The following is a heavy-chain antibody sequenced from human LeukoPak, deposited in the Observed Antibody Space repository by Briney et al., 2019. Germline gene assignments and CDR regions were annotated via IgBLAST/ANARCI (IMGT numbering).Heavy chain of an antibody. D-gene: IGHD6-25*01. V-gene: IGHV3-74*01. CDR1: GFTFSSHW. J-gene: IGHJ4*02. Sequence: GGSLRLSCAASGFTFSSHWMHWVRQAPGKGLVWVSRIKDDGSHTNYADSVKGRFTISRDNAKNTLSLQMNSLRAEDTAVYYCARGSGISTGIDEWGQGTLVTVSS. CDR3: ARGSGISTGIDE. CDR2: IKDDGSHT.